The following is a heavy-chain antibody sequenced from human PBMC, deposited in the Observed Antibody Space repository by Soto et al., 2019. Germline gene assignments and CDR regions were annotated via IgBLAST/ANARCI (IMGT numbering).Heavy chain of an antibody. CDR2: ISYHGSDK. D-gene: IGHD3-22*01. CDR1: GFTFSSDA. Sequence: GGSLRLSCSASGFTFSSDAMHWVRQAPGKGLQWLAVISYHGSDKYYADSVKGLFTISRDSSKNTLYLQMNSLRAEDTAVYYCARSRYYYDTSDYLNYWGQGTLVTVSS. J-gene: IGHJ4*02. V-gene: IGHV3-30-3*01. CDR3: ARSRYYYDTSDYLNY.